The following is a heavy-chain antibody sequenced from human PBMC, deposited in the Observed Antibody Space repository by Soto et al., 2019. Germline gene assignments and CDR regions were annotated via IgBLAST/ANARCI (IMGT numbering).Heavy chain of an antibody. D-gene: IGHD3-22*01. V-gene: IGHV3-30-3*01. CDR3: ARVGDLDYYDSSGYYFGYFQH. Sequence: QVQLVESGGGVVQPGRSLRLSCAASGFTFSSYAMHWVRQAPGKGLEWVAVISYDGSNKYYADSVKGRFTISRDNSKNTLYLQMNSLRAEDTAVYYCARVGDLDYYDSSGYYFGYFQHWGQGTLVTVSS. CDR1: GFTFSSYA. CDR2: ISYDGSNK. J-gene: IGHJ1*01.